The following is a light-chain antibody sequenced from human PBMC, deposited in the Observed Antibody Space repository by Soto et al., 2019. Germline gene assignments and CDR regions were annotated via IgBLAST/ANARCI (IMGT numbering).Light chain of an antibody. J-gene: IGLJ1*01. Sequence: QSVLTQPPSASGSPGQSVAISCTGTSSDVGGYNYVSWYQQHPGKAPKLMIYEVNKRPSGVPDRFSGSKSGNTASLTVSGLQAEDEADYYCSSYAGSSNVFRTGTKV. CDR2: EVN. CDR3: SSYAGSSNV. V-gene: IGLV2-8*01. CDR1: SSDVGGYNY.